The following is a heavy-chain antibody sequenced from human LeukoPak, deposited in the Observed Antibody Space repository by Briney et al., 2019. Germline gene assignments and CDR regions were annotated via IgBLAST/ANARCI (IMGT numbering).Heavy chain of an antibody. CDR2: INPAGGTT. CDR3: ARAGASGDYQAGSLDY. V-gene: IGHV1-46*01. CDR1: GYTFTTYA. D-gene: IGHD1-26*01. J-gene: IGHJ4*02. Sequence: PKASVKVSCTASGYTFTTYAMNWVRQAPGQGLEWMGIINPAGGTTKFGQRFQGRVTMTRDMSTTTVYMDLSSLKSDDTAVYYCARAGASGDYQAGSLDYWGQGTLVTVSS.